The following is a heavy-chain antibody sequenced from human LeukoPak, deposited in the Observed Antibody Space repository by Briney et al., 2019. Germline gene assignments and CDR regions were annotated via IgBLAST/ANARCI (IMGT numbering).Heavy chain of an antibody. V-gene: IGHV4-39*01. J-gene: IGHJ3*02. Sequence: SETLSLTCTVSGGSISSSSYGWGWIRQPPGKGLEWIGSIYYSGSTYYNPSLKSRVTISVDTSKNQFSLKLSSVTAADTAVYYCASLQPDAFDIWGQGTMVTVSS. D-gene: IGHD1-1*01. CDR3: ASLQPDAFDI. CDR2: IYYSGST. CDR1: GGSISSSSYG.